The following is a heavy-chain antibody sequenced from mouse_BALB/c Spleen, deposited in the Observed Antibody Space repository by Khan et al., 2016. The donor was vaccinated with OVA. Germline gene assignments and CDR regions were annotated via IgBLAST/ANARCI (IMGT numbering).Heavy chain of an antibody. D-gene: IGHD6-1*01. Sequence: VQLQQSGAELAKPGASVKMSCKASGYTFTSYWMHWVKQRPGQGLEWIGYINPSTGYTEYNQKFKDKATLTTDKSSSTAYMQLSSLTSEDSGVYYCAASSLFYYSMDYWGQGTSVTVSS. V-gene: IGHV1-7*01. CDR2: INPSTGYT. J-gene: IGHJ4*01. CDR3: AASSLFYYSMDY. CDR1: GYTFTSYW.